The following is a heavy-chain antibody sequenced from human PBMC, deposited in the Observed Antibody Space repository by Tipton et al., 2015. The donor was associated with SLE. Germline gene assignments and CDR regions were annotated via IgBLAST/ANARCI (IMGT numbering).Heavy chain of an antibody. Sequence: TLSLTCVVSGDSISTYAWWTWVRQPPGKGLEWIGHIYHSGSTNYNPSLMSRLTMSVDKSKNQLSLKLSSVTAADTAVYYCARGYQLPLGPYYYYYMDVWGKGTTVTVSS. CDR1: GDSISTYAW. V-gene: IGHV4-4*02. CDR3: ARGYQLPLGPYYYYYMDV. CDR2: IYHSGST. J-gene: IGHJ6*03. D-gene: IGHD2-2*01.